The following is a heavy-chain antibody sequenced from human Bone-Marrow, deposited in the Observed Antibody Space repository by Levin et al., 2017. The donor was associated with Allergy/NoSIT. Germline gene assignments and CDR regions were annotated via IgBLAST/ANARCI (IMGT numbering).Heavy chain of an antibody. CDR3: AREGAVIRDFDVP. CDR1: GYRLTGYY. V-gene: IGHV1-2*02. D-gene: IGHD3-9*01. J-gene: IGHJ5*02. CDR2: INPDSGDT. Sequence: EASVKVSCTASGYRLTGYYVHWVRQAPGQGFEWIGWINPDSGDTHYAEKFRGRVTMTRDTSISTAYMELNRLIFDDTAVYYCAREGAVIRDFDVPWGQGTLVTVSS.